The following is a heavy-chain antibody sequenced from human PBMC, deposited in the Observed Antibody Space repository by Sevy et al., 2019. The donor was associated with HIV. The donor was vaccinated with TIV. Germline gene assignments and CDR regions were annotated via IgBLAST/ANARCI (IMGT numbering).Heavy chain of an antibody. Sequence: ASVKVSCKASGYTFTSYGISWVRQAPGQGLEWMGWISASNGNTNYAQKLQGRVTMTPDTSRRTAYMELRSLRSDDTAVYYCARVHSSDDAFDIWGQGKMVTVSS. V-gene: IGHV1-18*01. CDR2: ISASNGNT. CDR3: ARVHSSDDAFDI. D-gene: IGHD6-25*01. CDR1: GYTFTSYG. J-gene: IGHJ3*02.